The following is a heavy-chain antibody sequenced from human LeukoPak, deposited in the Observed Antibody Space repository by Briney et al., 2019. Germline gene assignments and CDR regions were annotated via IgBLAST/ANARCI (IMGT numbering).Heavy chain of an antibody. CDR2: IRYDGSNK. J-gene: IGHJ6*03. CDR3: AKGAGFVRPYYYYYMDV. V-gene: IGHV3-30*02. CDR1: GFTFSTDA. Sequence: PGGSLRLSCAASGFTFSTDAMHWVRQAPGKGLEWVAFIRYDGSNKYYADSVKGRFTISRDNSKNTLYLQMNSLRAEDTAVYYCAKGAGFVRPYYYYYMDVWGKGTTVTISS. D-gene: IGHD3-10*01.